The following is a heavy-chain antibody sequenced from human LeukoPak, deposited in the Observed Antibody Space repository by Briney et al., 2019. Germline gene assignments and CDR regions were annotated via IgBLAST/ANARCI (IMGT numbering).Heavy chain of an antibody. Sequence: GGSLRLSCAASGFTFSSYAVSWVRQAPGKGLEWVSAISGSGGSTYYADSVKGRFTISRDNSKNTLYLQMNSLRAEDTAVYYCAKVRSRVGDLGGVDYWGQGTLVTVSS. CDR1: GFTFSSYA. CDR3: AKVRSRVGDLGGVDY. CDR2: ISGSGGST. V-gene: IGHV3-23*01. J-gene: IGHJ4*02. D-gene: IGHD3-3*01.